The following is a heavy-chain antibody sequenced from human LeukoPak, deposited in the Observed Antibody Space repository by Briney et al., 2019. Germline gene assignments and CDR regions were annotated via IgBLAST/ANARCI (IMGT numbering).Heavy chain of an antibody. D-gene: IGHD3-3*01. J-gene: IGHJ3*02. Sequence: SETLSLTCAVYGGSFSGYYWSWIRQPPGKGLEWIGEINHSGSTNYNPSLKSRVTISVDTSKNQFSLKLSSVTAADTAVYYCARVSLEWFDAFDIWGQGTMVTVSS. V-gene: IGHV4-34*01. CDR3: ARVSLEWFDAFDI. CDR1: GGSFSGYY. CDR2: INHSGST.